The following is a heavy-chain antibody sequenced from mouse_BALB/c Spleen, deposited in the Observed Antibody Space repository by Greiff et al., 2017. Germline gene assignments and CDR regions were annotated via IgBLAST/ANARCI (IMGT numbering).Heavy chain of an antibody. J-gene: IGHJ3*01. V-gene: IGHV2-9*02. CDR3: ARGVDGAWFAY. Sequence: QVQLKQSGPGLVAPSQSLSITCTVSGFSLTSYGVHWVRQPPGKGLEWLGVIWAGGSTNYNSALMSRLSISKDNSKSQVFLKMNSLQTDDTAMYYCARGVDGAWFAYWGQGTLVTVSA. CDR1: GFSLTSYG. CDR2: IWAGGST.